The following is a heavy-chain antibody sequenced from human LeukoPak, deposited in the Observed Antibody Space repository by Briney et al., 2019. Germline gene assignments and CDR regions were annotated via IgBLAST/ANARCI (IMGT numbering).Heavy chain of an antibody. CDR1: GCTFSSYA. J-gene: IGHJ3*02. V-gene: IGHV1-69*04. CDR3: ARDRNPQQLVHDAFDI. D-gene: IGHD6-13*01. Sequence: SVKVSCKASGCTFSSYAISWVRQAPGQGLEWMGRIIPILGIANYAQKFQGRVTITADKSTSTAYMELSSLRSEDTAVYYCARDRNPQQLVHDAFDIWGQGTMVTVSS. CDR2: IIPILGIA.